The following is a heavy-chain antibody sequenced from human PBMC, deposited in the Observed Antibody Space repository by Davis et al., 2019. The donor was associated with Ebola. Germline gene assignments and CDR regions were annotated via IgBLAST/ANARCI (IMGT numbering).Heavy chain of an antibody. CDR1: GFIFRTYA. Sequence: GESLKISCATSGFIFRTYAMHWVRQAPGKGLEWVAEISYDGANEYYADSVKGRFTISRDNSKNILDLQVSSLNPEDTALYYCVKLRVRGVAYFGLWGQGTLVTVSS. CDR2: ISYDGANE. V-gene: IGHV3-30*14. CDR3: VKLRVRGVAYFGL. D-gene: IGHD3-10*01. J-gene: IGHJ4*02.